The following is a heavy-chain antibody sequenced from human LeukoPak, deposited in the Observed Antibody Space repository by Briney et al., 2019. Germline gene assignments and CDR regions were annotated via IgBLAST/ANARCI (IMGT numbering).Heavy chain of an antibody. D-gene: IGHD3-10*02. J-gene: IGHJ4*02. CDR1: GGSISSYY. V-gene: IGHV4-59*01. CDR2: IYYSGST. Sequence: SETLSLTCTVSGGSISSYYWSWIRQPPGKGLEWIGYIYYSGSTAYNPSLKSRVTMSLDKSNSQFSLKLSSLTAADTAVYYCARGNENYYDRALDYWGQGTLVTVSS. CDR3: ARGNENYYDRALDY.